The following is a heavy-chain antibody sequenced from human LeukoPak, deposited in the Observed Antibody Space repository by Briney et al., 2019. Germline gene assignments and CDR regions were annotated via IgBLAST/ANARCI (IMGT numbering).Heavy chain of an antibody. CDR2: IGSDANYI. CDR1: GFIFSDYS. CDR3: ARVRSVGGNPHAFNI. V-gene: IGHV3-21*01. J-gene: IGHJ3*02. D-gene: IGHD4-23*01. Sequence: PGGSLRLSCAASGFIFSDYSISWVRQAPGKGLEWISSIGSDANYIYYADSVKGRFTISRDNAKNSLYLQMNSLRVEDTALYYCARVRSVGGNPHAFNIWGQGTMVTVSS.